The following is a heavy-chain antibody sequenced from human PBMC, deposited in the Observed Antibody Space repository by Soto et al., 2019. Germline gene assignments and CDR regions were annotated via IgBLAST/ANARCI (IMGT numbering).Heavy chain of an antibody. Sequence: GGSLRLACAASGFTFSSYGMHWVRQAPGKGLEWVAVISYDGSNKYYADSVKGRFTISRDNSKNTLYLQMNSLRAEDTAVYYCAKDWAAARPWSPYYYYGMDVWGQGPTVTVSS. V-gene: IGHV3-30*18. CDR3: AKDWAAARPWSPYYYYGMDV. D-gene: IGHD6-13*01. CDR2: ISYDGSNK. J-gene: IGHJ6*02. CDR1: GFTFSSYG.